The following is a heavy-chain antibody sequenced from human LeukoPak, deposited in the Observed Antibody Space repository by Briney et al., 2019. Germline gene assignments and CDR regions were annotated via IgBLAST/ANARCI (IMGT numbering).Heavy chain of an antibody. CDR1: GFTFSSYG. V-gene: IGHV3-21*01. J-gene: IGHJ6*03. CDR3: ARGLDSALDYYYMGV. D-gene: IGHD3-9*01. Sequence: GGSLRLSCTASGFTFSSYGMNWVRQAPGKGLEWVSSISSSSSYIYYADSVKGRFTISRDNAENSLYLQMNSLRAEDTAVYYCARGLDSALDYYYMGVWGKGTTVTISS. CDR2: ISSSSSYI.